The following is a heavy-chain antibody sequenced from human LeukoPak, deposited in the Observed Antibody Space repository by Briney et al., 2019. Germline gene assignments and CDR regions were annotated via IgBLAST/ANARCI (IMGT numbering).Heavy chain of an antibody. CDR2: IYYSGST. J-gene: IGHJ4*02. V-gene: IGHV4-30-4*01. D-gene: IGHD5-24*01. CDR1: GGSISSGDYY. Sequence: SETLSLTCTVSGGSISSGDYYWSWIRQPPGKGLEWIGYIYYSGSTYYNPSLKSRVTISVDTSKNQFSLKLSSVTAADTAVYYCARRDGYNSEYYFDYWGQGTLVTVSS. CDR3: ARRDGYNSEYYFDY.